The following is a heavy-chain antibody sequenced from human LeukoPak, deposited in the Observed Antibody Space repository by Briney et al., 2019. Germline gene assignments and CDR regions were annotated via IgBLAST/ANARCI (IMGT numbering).Heavy chain of an antibody. V-gene: IGHV3-21*01. Sequence: PGRSLRLSCAASGFTFSSYGMHWVRQAPGKGLEWVSSISSSSSYIYYADSVKGRFTISRDNAKNSLYLQMNSLRAEDTAVYYCARDSGRQRSPTTVTPGAFDIWGQGTMVTVSS. D-gene: IGHD4-17*01. J-gene: IGHJ3*02. CDR1: GFTFSSYG. CDR2: ISSSSSYI. CDR3: ARDSGRQRSPTTVTPGAFDI.